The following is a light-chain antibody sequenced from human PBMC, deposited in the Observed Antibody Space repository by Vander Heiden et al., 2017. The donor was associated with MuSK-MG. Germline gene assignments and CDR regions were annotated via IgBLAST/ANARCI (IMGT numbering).Light chain of an antibody. CDR1: QSVSSY. CDR3: QQRTNGHPKST. J-gene: IGKJ2*02. V-gene: IGKV3-11*01. CDR2: DAS. Sequence: EIVLTQSPATLSLSPGERATLSCRASQSVSSYLAWYQQKPGQAPRLLIYDASNRATGIQARFSGSGDGTDFTLTISSLEPEDFAVYYCQQRTNGHPKSTFGQGTKLEIK.